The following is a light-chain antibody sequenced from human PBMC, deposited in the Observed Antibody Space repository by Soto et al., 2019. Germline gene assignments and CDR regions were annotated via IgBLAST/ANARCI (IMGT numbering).Light chain of an antibody. CDR2: AAS. V-gene: IGKV1-39*01. Sequence: DIQMTQSPSSLSASVGDRVTITCRASQSIRSNLNWYQQKPGQAPKLLIYAASSLQRGVPSRLSGSGSGTDFTLTISSLQPEDFSTYYGQQSYSVPWTFGQGTKVEIK. CDR3: QQSYSVPWT. J-gene: IGKJ1*01. CDR1: QSIRSN.